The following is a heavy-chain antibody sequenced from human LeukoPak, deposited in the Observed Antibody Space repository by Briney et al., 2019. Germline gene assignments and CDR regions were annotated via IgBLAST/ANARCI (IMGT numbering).Heavy chain of an antibody. Sequence: GGSLRLSCAASGFTFSSYSMNWVRQAPGKGLEWVSSISSSGSYIYYADSVKGRFTISRDNAKNSLYLQMNSLRAEDTAVYYCARDGLLGGVLYYFDYWGQGTLVTVSS. CDR1: GFTFSSYS. CDR3: ARDGLLGGVLYYFDY. CDR2: ISSSGSYI. V-gene: IGHV3-21*01. J-gene: IGHJ4*02. D-gene: IGHD3-16*01.